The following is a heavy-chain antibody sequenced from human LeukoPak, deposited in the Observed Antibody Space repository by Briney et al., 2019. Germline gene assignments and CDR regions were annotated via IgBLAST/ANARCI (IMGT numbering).Heavy chain of an antibody. J-gene: IGHJ5*02. CDR3: ARGQTYASGKFDP. CDR2: IYASGTT. V-gene: IGHV4-4*07. CDR1: GGSINSYY. Sequence: PSETLSLTCTVSGGSINSYYWSWIRQPAGKGLEWIGRIYASGTTKYNPSLKSRVDMSVDTSKSQFSLKLRSVTAADTAVYYCARGQTYASGKFDPWGQGTLVTVSS. D-gene: IGHD3-10*01.